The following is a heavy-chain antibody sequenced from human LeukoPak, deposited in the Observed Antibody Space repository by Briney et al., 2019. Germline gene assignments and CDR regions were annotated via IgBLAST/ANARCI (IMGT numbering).Heavy chain of an antibody. CDR2: ISGSGGST. Sequence: QPGGSLRLSCAASGFTFSSSGMSWVRQAPGKGLEWVSGISGSGGSTYYADSVKGRFTISRDNSKNTLYLQMNSLRAEDTAVYYCAKDPYYYGSGSYSPFDYWGQGTLVTVSS. CDR1: GFTFSSSG. D-gene: IGHD3-10*01. V-gene: IGHV3-23*01. CDR3: AKDPYYYGSGSYSPFDY. J-gene: IGHJ4*02.